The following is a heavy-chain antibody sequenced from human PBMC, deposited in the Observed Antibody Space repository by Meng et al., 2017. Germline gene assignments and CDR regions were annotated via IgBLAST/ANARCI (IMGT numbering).Heavy chain of an antibody. V-gene: IGHV4-61*01. D-gene: IGHD3-16*01. CDR2: IYYSGST. J-gene: IGHJ6*02. Sequence: SETLSLTCTVSCGSVSSGNYYWNWIRQPPGKGPEWIGYIYYSGSTNYNPSLKSRVTISVDTSKNQFSLRLSSVTAADTAVSYCAGLRMVEPKLYYCYGMDVWGQGTTVTVSS. CDR1: CGSVSSGNYY. CDR3: AGLRMVEPKLYYCYGMDV.